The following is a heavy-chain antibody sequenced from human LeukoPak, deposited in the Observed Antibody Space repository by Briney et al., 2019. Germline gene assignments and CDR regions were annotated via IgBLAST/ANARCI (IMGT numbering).Heavy chain of an antibody. V-gene: IGHV3-21*01. J-gene: IGHJ5*02. CDR3: ASASLSGSLLPRDH. CDR1: GFTFSSYS. D-gene: IGHD1-26*01. Sequence: GGSLRLSCAASGFTFSSYSMNWVRQAPGKGLEWVSSISSSSSYIYYTDSLKGRFTISRDNAKNSLYLQMNSLRAEDTAVYYCASASLSGSLLPRDHWGQGTLVTVSS. CDR2: ISSSSSYI.